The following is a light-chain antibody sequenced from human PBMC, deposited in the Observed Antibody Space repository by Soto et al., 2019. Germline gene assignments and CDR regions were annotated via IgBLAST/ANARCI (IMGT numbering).Light chain of an antibody. J-gene: IGLJ2*01. V-gene: IGLV2-8*01. Sequence: QSALTRPPSASGSPGQSVTISCTGTSSDVGSSEYVSWYQQHPGKAPKLMIYQVNKRPSGVPDRFSGSRSGNTASLTVSGLQAEDEADYYCTSYTSSYNFVLGGGTKLTVL. CDR3: TSYTSSYNFV. CDR1: SSDVGSSEY. CDR2: QVN.